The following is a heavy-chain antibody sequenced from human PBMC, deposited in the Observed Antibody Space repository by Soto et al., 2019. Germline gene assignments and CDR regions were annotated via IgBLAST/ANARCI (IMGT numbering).Heavy chain of an antibody. J-gene: IGHJ4*02. V-gene: IGHV4-59*11. CDR1: SASISSHY. Sequence: PSETLSLTCTVSSASISSHYWSWIRQPPGKGLEWIGFVRNSGSSNYSPSLKSRVTMSVDTSRNQFSLKLTSVTAADTAVYYCARTLVAKYYFDYWGQGTLVTVSS. D-gene: IGHD5-12*01. CDR2: VRNSGSS. CDR3: ARTLVAKYYFDY.